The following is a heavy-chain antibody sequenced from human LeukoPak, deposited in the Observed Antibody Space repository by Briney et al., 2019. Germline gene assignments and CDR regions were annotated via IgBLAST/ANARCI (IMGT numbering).Heavy chain of an antibody. Sequence: SETLSLTCTVSGGSISSGDYYWSWIRQPPGKGLEWIGYIYYSGSTYYNPSLKSRVTISVDTSKNQFSLKLSSVTAADTAVYYCARSGIVDAFDIWGQGTMVTVSS. J-gene: IGHJ3*02. CDR3: ARSGIVDAFDI. D-gene: IGHD3-10*01. CDR1: GGSISSGDYY. V-gene: IGHV4-30-4*08. CDR2: IYYSGST.